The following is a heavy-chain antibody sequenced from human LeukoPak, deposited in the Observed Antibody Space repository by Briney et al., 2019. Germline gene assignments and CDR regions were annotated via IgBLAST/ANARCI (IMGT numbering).Heavy chain of an antibody. CDR2: ISWNSGSI. V-gene: IGHV3-9*01. CDR1: GFTFDDYA. D-gene: IGHD2-2*01. CDR3: ASFLADIVVVPADPHYYYYMDV. Sequence: PGRSLRLSCAASGFTFDDYAMHWVRQAPGKGLEWVSGISWNSGSIGYADSVKGRFTISRDNAKNSLYLQMNSLRAEDTAVYYCASFLADIVVVPADPHYYYYMDVWGKGTPVIVSS. J-gene: IGHJ6*03.